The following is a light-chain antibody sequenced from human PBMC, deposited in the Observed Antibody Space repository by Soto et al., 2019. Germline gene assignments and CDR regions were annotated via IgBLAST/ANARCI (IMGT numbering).Light chain of an antibody. Sequence: EIIMTQSPATLSVSPGEGATLSCRTSHSISTNLAWYQHKRGQSTRLLVYGASTRATGVPARFSGSGSGAEFTLSISSHQSEDFAGYYCQQYNSWPTFGGGTKVEIK. CDR1: HSISTN. V-gene: IGKV3-15*01. CDR2: GAS. CDR3: QQYNSWPT. J-gene: IGKJ4*01.